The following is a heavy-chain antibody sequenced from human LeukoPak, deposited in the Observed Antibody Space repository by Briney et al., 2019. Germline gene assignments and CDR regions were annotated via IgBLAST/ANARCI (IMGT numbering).Heavy chain of an antibody. D-gene: IGHD1-1*01. CDR3: ARDHRERAFDI. V-gene: IGHV1-46*01. CDR1: GYTFTNYY. J-gene: IGHJ3*02. CDR2: INPSGGST. Sequence: GASVKVSCKASGYTFTNYYMHWVRQAPGQGLEWMGIINPSGGSTSYAQKFQGRVTMTRDMSTSTVYMELSSLRSEDTAVYYCARDHRERAFDIWGQGTMVTVSS.